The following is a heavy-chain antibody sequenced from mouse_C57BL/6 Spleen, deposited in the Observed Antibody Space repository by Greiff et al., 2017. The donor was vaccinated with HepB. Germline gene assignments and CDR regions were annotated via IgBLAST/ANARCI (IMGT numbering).Heavy chain of an antibody. V-gene: IGHV5-9-1*02. J-gene: IGHJ2*01. CDR2: ISSGGDYI. CDR3: TRSYDYDGGFDY. CDR1: GFTFSSYA. D-gene: IGHD2-4*01. Sequence: EVMLVESGEGLVKPGGSLKLSCAASGFTFSSYAMSWVRQTPEKRLEWVAYISSGGDYIYYADTVKGRFTISRDNARNTLYLQMSSLKSEDTAMYYCTRSYDYDGGFDYWGQGTTLTVSS.